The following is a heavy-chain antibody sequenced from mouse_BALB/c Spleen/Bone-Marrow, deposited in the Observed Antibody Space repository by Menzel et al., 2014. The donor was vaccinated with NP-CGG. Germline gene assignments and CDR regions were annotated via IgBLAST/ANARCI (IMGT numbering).Heavy chain of an antibody. CDR2: INPSTGYT. Sequence: VQLQQSGAELAKPGASVKMSCKASGYTFTSYWMHWVKQRPGQGLEWIGYINPSTGYTEYNQKFKDKAILTADKSSSTAYMQLSSLTSEDSAVYYCARHYRYYFDYWGQGTTLTVSS. J-gene: IGHJ2*01. D-gene: IGHD2-14*01. CDR1: GYTFTSYW. V-gene: IGHV1-7*01. CDR3: ARHYRYYFDY.